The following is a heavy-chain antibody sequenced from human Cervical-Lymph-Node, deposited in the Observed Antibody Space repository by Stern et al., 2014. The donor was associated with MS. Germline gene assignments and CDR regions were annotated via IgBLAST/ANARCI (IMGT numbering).Heavy chain of an antibody. CDR1: GYSFTSYW. CDR3: ARHLGIATTGRVY. D-gene: IGHD6-13*01. J-gene: IGHJ4*02. CDR2: IYPSDSDT. Sequence: VQLVESGAEVKKPGESLKISCKGYGYSFTSYWIGRVRQMPGKGLEWMGIIYPSDSDTRYSPSFQGQVTISADKSSSTAYLQWSSLKASDTAMYYCARHLGIATTGRVYWGQGTLVTVSS. V-gene: IGHV5-51*01.